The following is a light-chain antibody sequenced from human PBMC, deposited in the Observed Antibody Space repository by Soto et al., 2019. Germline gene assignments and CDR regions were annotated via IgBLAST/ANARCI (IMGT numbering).Light chain of an antibody. J-gene: IGKJ1*01. Sequence: EIVMAQSPATLSVSPGERATLSCRASQSVSSDLAWYHQKPGQAPRLLIYGASTRATGIPARFSGSGSGTEFTLTISSLQSEDFAVYYCQQYNNWPQTFGQGTKVDI. V-gene: IGKV3-15*01. CDR1: QSVSSD. CDR3: QQYNNWPQT. CDR2: GAS.